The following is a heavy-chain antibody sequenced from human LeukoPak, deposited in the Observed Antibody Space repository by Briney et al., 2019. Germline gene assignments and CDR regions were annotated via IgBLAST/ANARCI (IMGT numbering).Heavy chain of an antibody. J-gene: IGHJ6*02. V-gene: IGHV3-30*04. CDR3: ARAPSSSSWNYFGMDV. D-gene: IGHD6-13*01. Sequence: GGSLRLSCAASGFTFSSYAMHWVRQAPGKGLEWVAVISNDGSSKYDADSVRGRFTIARDNSKNTLYLQMNSLRVEDTVVYYCARAPSSSSWNYFGMDVWGQGTTVTVSS. CDR2: ISNDGSSK. CDR1: GFTFSSYA.